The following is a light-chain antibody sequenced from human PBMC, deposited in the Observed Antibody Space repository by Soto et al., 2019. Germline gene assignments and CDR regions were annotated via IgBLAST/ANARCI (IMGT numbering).Light chain of an antibody. V-gene: IGKV3-15*01. CDR1: QSISSN. J-gene: IGKJ5*01. Sequence: DIVMTQSPATLSVSPGERATLSCRASQSISSNLAWYQQKPGQAPRLLIDGASTRATGISARFSGSGSGTEFTLTISSLQSEDLAVYYCQQYNNWPLTFGQGKRLEIK. CDR2: GAS. CDR3: QQYNNWPLT.